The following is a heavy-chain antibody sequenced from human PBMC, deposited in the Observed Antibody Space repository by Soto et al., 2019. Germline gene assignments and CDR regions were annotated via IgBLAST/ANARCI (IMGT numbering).Heavy chain of an antibody. CDR2: IWYDGSNK. D-gene: IGHD1-7*01. V-gene: IGHV3-33*01. CDR3: ARENELELRKAFDI. CDR1: GFTFSSYG. J-gene: IGHJ3*02. Sequence: GGSLRLSCAASGFTFSSYGMHWVRQAPGKGLEWVAVIWYDGSNKYYADSVKGRFTISRDNSKNTLYLQMNSLRSEDTAVYYCARENELELRKAFDIWGQGTMVTVSS.